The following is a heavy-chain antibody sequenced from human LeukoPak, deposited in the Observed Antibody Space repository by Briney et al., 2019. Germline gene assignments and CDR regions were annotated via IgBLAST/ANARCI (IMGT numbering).Heavy chain of an antibody. V-gene: IGHV3-9*01. Sequence: GRSLRLSCAASGFTFDDYAMHWVRQAPGKGLEWVSGISWNSGSIGYADSVKGRFTISRDNAKNFLYLQMNSLRAEDTALYYCAKGPNYYYGMDVWGQGTTVTVSS. CDR3: AKGPNYYYGMDV. CDR1: GFTFDDYA. CDR2: ISWNSGSI. J-gene: IGHJ6*02.